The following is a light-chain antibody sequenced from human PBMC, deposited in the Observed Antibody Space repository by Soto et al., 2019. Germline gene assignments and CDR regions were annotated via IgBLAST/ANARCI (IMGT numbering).Light chain of an antibody. Sequence: DIQMTQSPSSLSASVGDRVTITCRASQSISSYLNWYQQKPGKAPKLLIYAASSLQSGVPSRFSGSGSGTDFTLTISSLQPEDFATYYCQQNYSTPCTFGHGTKVDIK. CDR3: QQNYSTPCT. CDR1: QSISSY. J-gene: IGKJ3*01. CDR2: AAS. V-gene: IGKV1-39*01.